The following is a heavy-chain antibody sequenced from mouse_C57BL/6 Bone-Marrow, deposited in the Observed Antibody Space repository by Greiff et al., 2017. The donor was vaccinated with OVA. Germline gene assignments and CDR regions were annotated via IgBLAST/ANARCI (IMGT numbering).Heavy chain of an antibody. CDR1: GFTFSDYG. CDR3: AGPYYCGRGYEFDY. J-gene: IGHJ2*01. CDR2: ISSGSSTI. V-gene: IGHV5-17*01. D-gene: IGHD1-1*02. Sequence: EVKLVESGGGLVKPGGSLKLSCAASGFTFSDYGMHWVRQAPEKGLEWVAYISSGSSTIYYADTVKGRFTISRDNAKNTLFLHMTSLRSEDNAMYYGAGPYYCGRGYEFDYWGQGTTVTVSS.